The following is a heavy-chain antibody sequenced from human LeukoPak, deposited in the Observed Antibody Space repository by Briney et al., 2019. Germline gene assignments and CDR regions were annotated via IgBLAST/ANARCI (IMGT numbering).Heavy chain of an antibody. D-gene: IGHD1-26*01. Sequence: ASVKVSCKVSGYTLTELSMHWVRQAPGKGLEWMGGFDPEDGETIYAQKFQGRVTMTEDTSTDTAYMELHSLRSEDTAVYYCATEAFWSGSYSGSDAFDIWGQGTMVTVSS. CDR1: GYTLTELS. V-gene: IGHV1-24*01. J-gene: IGHJ3*02. CDR3: ATEAFWSGSYSGSDAFDI. CDR2: FDPEDGET.